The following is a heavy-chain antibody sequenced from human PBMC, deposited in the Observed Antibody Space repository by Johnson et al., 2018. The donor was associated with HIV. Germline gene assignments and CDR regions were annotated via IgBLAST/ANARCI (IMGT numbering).Heavy chain of an antibody. Sequence: VQLVESGGGLVQPGRSLTLSCAASGFTFSSNWMSWVRQAPGKGLEWVANIKQDGSEKYYVDSVKGRFTISRDNAKNSLYLQMNSLRAEGTAVYYWARALHAFAIWGHGTMVTVSS. V-gene: IGHV3-7*05. CDR1: GFTFSSNW. CDR2: IKQDGSEK. CDR3: ARALHAFAI. J-gene: IGHJ3*02.